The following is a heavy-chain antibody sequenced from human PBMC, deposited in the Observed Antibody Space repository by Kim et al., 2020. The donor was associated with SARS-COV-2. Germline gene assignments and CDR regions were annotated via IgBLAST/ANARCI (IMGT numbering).Heavy chain of an antibody. CDR1: GFTFSNAW. V-gene: IGHV3-15*01. Sequence: GGSLRLSCAASGFTFSNAWMSWVRQAPGKGLEWVGRIKSKTDGGTTDYAAPVKGRFTISRDESKNTLYLQMNSLKTEDTAVYYCTTEGSSWSYYYYYYGMDVWGQGTTVTVSS. CDR3: TTEGSSWSYYYYYYGMDV. J-gene: IGHJ6*02. D-gene: IGHD6-13*01. CDR2: IKSKTDGGTT.